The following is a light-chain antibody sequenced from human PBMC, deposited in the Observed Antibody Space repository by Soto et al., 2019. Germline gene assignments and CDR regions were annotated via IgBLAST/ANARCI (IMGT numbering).Light chain of an antibody. CDR3: SSYTSGSTLYV. J-gene: IGLJ1*01. Sequence: QSVLTQPASVSGSPGQSITISCTGTSSDVGGYKYVSWYQQHPGKAPRLMIYEASNRPSGVSHRFSGSRSGNTAYLTISGLQAEDEADYYCSSYTSGSTLYVFGTGTKLTVL. V-gene: IGLV2-14*01. CDR2: EAS. CDR1: SSDVGGYKY.